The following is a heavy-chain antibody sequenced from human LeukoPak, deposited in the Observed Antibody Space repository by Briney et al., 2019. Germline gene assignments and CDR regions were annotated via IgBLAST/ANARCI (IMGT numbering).Heavy chain of an antibody. Sequence: GGSLRLSCAASGFTFNIYSMNWVRQAPREGLEWVSSISGTSNYIYYADSVKGRFTISRDNSKNTLYLQMNSLRAEDTGVYYCARAVGPYDYWGQGTLVTVSS. CDR2: ISGTSNYI. CDR3: ARAVGPYDY. V-gene: IGHV3-21*01. CDR1: GFTFNIYS. D-gene: IGHD3-10*01. J-gene: IGHJ4*02.